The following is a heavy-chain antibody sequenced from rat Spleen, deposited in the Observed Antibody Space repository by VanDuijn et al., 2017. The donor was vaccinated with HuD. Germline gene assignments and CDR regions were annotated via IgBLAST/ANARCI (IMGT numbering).Heavy chain of an antibody. D-gene: IGHD1-10*01. CDR1: GFTLSDYY. V-gene: IGHV5-20*01. CDR3: TTKQLRPSWFAY. CDR2: ISYDGGST. Sequence: EVQLVESGGGLVQPGRSMKLSCAASGFTLSDYYMAWVRQAPTKGLEWVASISYDGGSTYYRDSVKGRFTITRDNAKSSLCLQMDSLRSEDTATYYCTTKQLRPSWFAYWGQGTLVTVSS. J-gene: IGHJ3*01.